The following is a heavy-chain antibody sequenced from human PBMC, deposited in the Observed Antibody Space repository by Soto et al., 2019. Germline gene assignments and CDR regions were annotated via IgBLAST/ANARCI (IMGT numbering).Heavy chain of an antibody. V-gene: IGHV4-34*01. CDR1: GGSFSGYY. J-gene: IGHJ6*02. CDR2: INHSGST. CDR3: ARENIVATITYYYYYYGMDV. Sequence: PSETLSLTCAVYGGSFSGYYWSWIRQPPGKGLEWIGEINHSGSTIYNPSLKSRVTISVDTSKNQFSLKLSSVTAADTAVYYCARENIVATITYYYYYYGMDVWGQGTTVTVSS. D-gene: IGHD5-12*01.